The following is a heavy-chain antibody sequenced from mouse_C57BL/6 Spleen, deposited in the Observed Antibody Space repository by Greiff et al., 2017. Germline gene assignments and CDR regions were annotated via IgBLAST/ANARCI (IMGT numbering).Heavy chain of an antibody. V-gene: IGHV3-1*01. D-gene: IGHD2-5*01. Sequence: EVQLQQSGPGMVKPSQSLSLTCTVTGYSITSGYDWHWIRHFPGNKLEWMGYISYSGSTNYNPSLKSRISITHDTSKNHFFLKLNSVTTEDTATYYCARSAYYSNWGYFDVWGTGTTVTVSS. CDR1: GYSITSGYD. CDR3: ARSAYYSNWGYFDV. J-gene: IGHJ1*03. CDR2: ISYSGST.